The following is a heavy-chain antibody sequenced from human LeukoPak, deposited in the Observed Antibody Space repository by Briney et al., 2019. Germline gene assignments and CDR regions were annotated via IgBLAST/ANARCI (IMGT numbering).Heavy chain of an antibody. CDR1: GFTFSSYW. D-gene: IGHD3-22*01. CDR2: IKQDGSEK. Sequence: PGGSLRLSCAASGFTFSSYWMSWVRQALGKGLEWVANIKQDGSEKYYVDSVKGRFTISRDNAKNSLYLQMNSLRAEDTAVYYCARAYYYDSSGYSHYFDYWGQGTLVTVSS. CDR3: ARAYYYDSSGYSHYFDY. J-gene: IGHJ4*02. V-gene: IGHV3-7*01.